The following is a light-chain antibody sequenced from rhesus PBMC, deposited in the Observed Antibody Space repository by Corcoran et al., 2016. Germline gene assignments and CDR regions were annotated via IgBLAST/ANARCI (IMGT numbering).Light chain of an antibody. CDR1: QSISSW. CDR2: KAS. Sequence: DIQMTQSPSSLSASVGDTVTITCRASQSISSWLDWYQQKPGKAPKLLTYKASSLQSGVPSRFSGSGAGTDFTLTISSLQPEDFATYYWLQYSSGPWTFGQGTKVEIK. J-gene: IGKJ1*01. CDR3: LQYSSGPWT. V-gene: IGKV1-22*01.